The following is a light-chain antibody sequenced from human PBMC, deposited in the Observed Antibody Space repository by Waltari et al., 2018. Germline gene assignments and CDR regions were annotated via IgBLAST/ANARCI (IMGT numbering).Light chain of an antibody. CDR1: QGISSS. J-gene: IGKJ2*01. CDR3: QQYYSYPDT. CDR2: AAS. V-gene: IGKV1-8*01. Sequence: AIRMTQSPSSLSASTGDRVTITCRASQGISSSFAWYPQKPGKAPKLLIYAASTLQSGVPSRFSGSGSGTDFTLTISCLQSEDFATYYCQQYYSYPDTFGQGTKLEIK.